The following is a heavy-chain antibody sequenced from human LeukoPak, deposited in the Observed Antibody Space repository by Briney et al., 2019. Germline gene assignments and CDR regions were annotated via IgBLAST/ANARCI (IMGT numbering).Heavy chain of an antibody. D-gene: IGHD2-15*01. V-gene: IGHV4-39*02. CDR2: IYDSGRT. Sequence: SSETLSLTCAVSGGSMSSESYWGWIRQPPGKGLDRIGKIYDSGRTYYNPSLKGRASTSAEKTKNQFCMKLSSVIAADTAVYYCARDTHLDYWGQGTLVTVSA. CDR1: GGSMSSESY. J-gene: IGHJ4*02. CDR3: ARDTHLDY.